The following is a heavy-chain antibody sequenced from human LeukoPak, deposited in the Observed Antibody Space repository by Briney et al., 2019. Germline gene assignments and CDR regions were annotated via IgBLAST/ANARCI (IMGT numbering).Heavy chain of an antibody. Sequence: GESLKISCKGSGYSFTSYWIGWVRQMPGKGLEWMGIIYPSDSDTRYSPSFRGQVTISADKSISTAYLQWSSLKASDTAMCYCARQLLFAGEFDYWGQGTLVTVSS. CDR2: IYPSDSDT. CDR3: ARQLLFAGEFDY. D-gene: IGHD5-18*01. V-gene: IGHV5-51*01. CDR1: GYSFTSYW. J-gene: IGHJ4*02.